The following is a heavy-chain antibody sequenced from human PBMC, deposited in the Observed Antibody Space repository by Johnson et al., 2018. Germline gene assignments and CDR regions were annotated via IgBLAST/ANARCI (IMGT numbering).Heavy chain of an antibody. CDR3: ARSLGDEDYYGMDV. Sequence: QVQLVESGSELKKPGASXKVSCKASGGTFSSYTISWVRQAPGQGLEWMGGIIPIFGTANYAQKFQGRVTMTRNTSISTAYMELSSLRSEDTAVYYCARSLGDEDYYGMDVWGQGTTVTVSS. V-gene: IGHV1-69*06. CDR2: IIPIFGTA. D-gene: IGHD2-21*02. J-gene: IGHJ6*02. CDR1: GGTFSSYT.